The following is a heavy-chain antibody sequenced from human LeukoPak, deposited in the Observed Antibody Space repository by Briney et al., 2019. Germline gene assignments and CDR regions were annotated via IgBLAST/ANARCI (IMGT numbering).Heavy chain of an antibody. Sequence: GGSLRLSCAASGFTFSSYSMNWVRQAPGKGLEWVANIKKDGSEKYYVDSVKGRFTISRDNAKTSLYLQMSSLRAEDTAVYYCARDLSGVAGYTYGRGIDYWGQGTLVTVSS. CDR1: GFTFSSYS. CDR2: IKKDGSEK. V-gene: IGHV3-7*01. D-gene: IGHD5-18*01. J-gene: IGHJ4*02. CDR3: ARDLSGVAGYTYGRGIDY.